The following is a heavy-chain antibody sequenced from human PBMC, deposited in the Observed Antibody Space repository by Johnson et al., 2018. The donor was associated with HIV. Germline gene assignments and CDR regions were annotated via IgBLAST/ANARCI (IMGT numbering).Heavy chain of an antibody. J-gene: IGHJ3*02. V-gene: IGHV3-74*02. CDR1: GFTFSSYW. CDR2: ISWNSGSI. D-gene: IGHD6-13*01. Sequence: VQLVESGGGLIQPGGSLRLSCAASGFTFSSYWMSWVRQAPGKGLEWVSGISWNSGSIGYADSVKGRFTISRDNAKNTLYLQRNSLRAEDTAVYYCASGVYSSSWSWDVAFDIWGQGTMVTVSS. CDR3: ASGVYSSSWSWDVAFDI.